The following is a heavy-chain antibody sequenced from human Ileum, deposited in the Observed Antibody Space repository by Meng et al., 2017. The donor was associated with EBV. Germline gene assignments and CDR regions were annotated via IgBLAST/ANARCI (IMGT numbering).Heavy chain of an antibody. CDR3: ASFPPPGKQWLVTDY. D-gene: IGHD6-19*01. CDR2: IYHSGST. Sequence: QLKLEESGPGLVKPSGTLSLTCAVSGGSISSSNWWSWVRQPSGKGLEWIGEIYHSGSTNYNPSLKSRVTISVDKSKNQFSLKLSSVTAADTAVYYCASFPPPGKQWLVTDYWGQGTLVTVSS. V-gene: IGHV4-4*02. J-gene: IGHJ4*02. CDR1: GGSISSSNW.